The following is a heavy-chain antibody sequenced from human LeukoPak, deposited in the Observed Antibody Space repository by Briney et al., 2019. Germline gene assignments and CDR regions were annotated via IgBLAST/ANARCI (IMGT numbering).Heavy chain of an antibody. CDR3: ARSNKYSSSSPFDY. V-gene: IGHV4-4*07. D-gene: IGHD6-6*01. J-gene: IGHJ4*02. Sequence: PSETLSLTCTVSGGSISSYYWSWIRQPAGKGLEWIGRIYTSGSTNYNPSLKSRVTMSVDTSKDQSSLKLSSVTAADTAVYYCARSNKYSSSSPFDYWGQGTLVTVSS. CDR1: GGSISSYY. CDR2: IYTSGST.